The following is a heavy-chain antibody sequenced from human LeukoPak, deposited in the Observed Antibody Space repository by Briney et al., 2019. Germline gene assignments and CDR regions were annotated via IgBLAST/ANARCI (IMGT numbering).Heavy chain of an antibody. CDR3: AKDTSIGKYCTNGVCSPFDY. J-gene: IGHJ4*02. V-gene: IGHV3-23*01. Sequence: GGSLTLSCAGSGFTFSIYAMSWVRQAPGQGLEWVSAISDSGDYTSYADSVRGRFTISRDNSRNTLYLQMISLRPEDTAVYYCAKDTSIGKYCTNGVCSPFDYWGQGTLVTVSS. D-gene: IGHD2-8*01. CDR2: ISDSGDYT. CDR1: GFTFSIYA.